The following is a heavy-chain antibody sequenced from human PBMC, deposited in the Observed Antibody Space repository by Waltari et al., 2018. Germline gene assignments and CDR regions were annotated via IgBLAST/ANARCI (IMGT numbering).Heavy chain of an antibody. D-gene: IGHD3-10*01. V-gene: IGHV5-51*01. CDR3: ARQPLYGSGSYGAFDY. CDR2: IYPGDSDT. CDR1: GYSFTSYW. J-gene: IGHJ4*02. Sequence: EVQLVQSGAEVKKPGESLKISCKGSGYSFTSYWIGWVRQMPGKGLEWMGVIYPGDSDTRYSPSFQGQVTIAADKSISTAYLQWSSLKASDTAMYYCARQPLYGSGSYGAFDYWGQGTLVTVSS.